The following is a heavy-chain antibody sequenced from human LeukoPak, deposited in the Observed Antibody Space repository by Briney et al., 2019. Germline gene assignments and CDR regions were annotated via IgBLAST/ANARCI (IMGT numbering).Heavy chain of an antibody. J-gene: IGHJ6*02. CDR2: AYYSGST. CDR3: ARHYAMRPYYFGSGSSKGSYGMDV. V-gene: IGHV4-39*01. Sequence: SETLSLTCTVSSGSISSNNYYWGWIRQPPGKGLEWIASAYYSGSTYYNLSLKSRVTMSVDTSTNQFSLKLGSVTAADTAVYYCARHYAMRPYYFGSGSSKGSYGMDVWGQGTTVIVSS. D-gene: IGHD3-10*01. CDR1: SGSISSNNYY.